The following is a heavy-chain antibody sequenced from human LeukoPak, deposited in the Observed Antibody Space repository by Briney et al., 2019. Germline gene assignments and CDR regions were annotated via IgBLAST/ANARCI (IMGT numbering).Heavy chain of an antibody. Sequence: ASVKVSCKASGGTFSSYGISWVRQAPGQGLEWMGWISPYNGNTDHAQKFQGRVTMTTDTFTNTAYMDLRSLRSDDTAVYYCARKLYDSSRYGQTYYFDNWGQGTLVTVSS. D-gene: IGHD3-22*01. J-gene: IGHJ4*02. CDR1: GGTFSSYG. CDR2: ISPYNGNT. V-gene: IGHV1-18*01. CDR3: ARKLYDSSRYGQTYYFDN.